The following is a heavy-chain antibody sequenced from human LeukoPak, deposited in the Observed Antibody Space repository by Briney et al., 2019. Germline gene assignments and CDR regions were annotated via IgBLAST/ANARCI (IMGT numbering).Heavy chain of an antibody. CDR3: ARRTFGVTMIVVVRGYDFAY. CDR1: GGSFSGYY. Sequence: SETLSLTCAVYGGSFSGYYWSWIRQPPGKGLEWIGEINHSGSTNYNPSLKSRVTISVDTSKNQFSLKLSSVTAADTAVYYCARRTFGVTMIVVVRGYDFAYWGQGTLVTVSS. J-gene: IGHJ4*02. V-gene: IGHV4-34*01. CDR2: INHSGST. D-gene: IGHD3-22*01.